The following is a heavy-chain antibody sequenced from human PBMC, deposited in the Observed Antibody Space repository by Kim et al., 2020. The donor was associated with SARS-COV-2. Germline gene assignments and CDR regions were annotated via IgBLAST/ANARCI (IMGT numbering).Heavy chain of an antibody. CDR1: GGSISSYY. D-gene: IGHD1-26*01. CDR3: ARDQPRYSGSYNYNWFDP. Sequence: SETLSLTCTVSGGSISSYYWSWIRQPPGKGLEWIGYIYYSGSTNYNPSLKSRVTISVDTSKNQFSLKLSSVTAADTAVYYCARDQPRYSGSYNYNWFDPWGQGTLVTVSS. J-gene: IGHJ5*02. V-gene: IGHV4-59*13. CDR2: IYYSGST.